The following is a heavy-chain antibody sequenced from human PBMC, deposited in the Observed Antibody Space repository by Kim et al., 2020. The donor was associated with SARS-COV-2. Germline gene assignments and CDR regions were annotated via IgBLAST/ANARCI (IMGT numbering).Heavy chain of an antibody. V-gene: IGHV4-39*01. J-gene: IGHJ6*03. CDR3: VRIYARYYYYYMDV. Sequence: SETLSLTCSVSGGSISSSDYQWGWIRRAPGKGLELIGTISFIGRTHYNPSLKSRVTVSIDTSKNQFSLNLRSVTAADTAVYYCVRIYARYYYYYMDVWGKGTAVTVSS. CDR2: ISFIGRT. CDR1: GGSISSSDYQ. D-gene: IGHD3-16*01.